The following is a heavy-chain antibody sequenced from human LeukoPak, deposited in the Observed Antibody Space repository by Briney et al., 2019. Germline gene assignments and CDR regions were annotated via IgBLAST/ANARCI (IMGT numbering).Heavy chain of an antibody. J-gene: IGHJ6*03. V-gene: IGHV1-18*01. CDR3: ARDLKTVTSYYYYYMDV. CDR2: ISAYNGNT. D-gene: IGHD4-17*01. CDR1: GYTFTSYG. Sequence: ASVKVSCKASGYTFTSYGISWVRQAPGQGLEWMGWISAYNGNTNYAQKLQGRVTMTTDTSTSTAYMELRSPRSDDTAVYYCARDLKTVTSYYYYYMDVWGKGTTVTVSS.